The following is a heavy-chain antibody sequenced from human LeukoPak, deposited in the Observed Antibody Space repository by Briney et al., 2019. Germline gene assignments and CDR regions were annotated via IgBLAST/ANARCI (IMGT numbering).Heavy chain of an antibody. V-gene: IGHV3-7*01. CDR2: IKQDGSEK. D-gene: IGHD3-22*01. Sequence: GGSLRLSCAASGFTFSSYWMSWVRQAPGKGLEWVANIKQDGSEKYYVDSVKGRFTISRDNAKNSLYLQMNSLRAEDTAVYYCARAPGDSSGYSIPYYFDYWGQGTLVTVSS. J-gene: IGHJ4*02. CDR3: ARAPGDSSGYSIPYYFDY. CDR1: GFTFSSYW.